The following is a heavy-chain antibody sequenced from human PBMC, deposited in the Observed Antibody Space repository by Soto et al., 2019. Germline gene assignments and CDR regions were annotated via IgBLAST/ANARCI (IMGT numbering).Heavy chain of an antibody. CDR1: GFTFSSYG. CDR2: ISYDGSNK. V-gene: IGHV3-30*18. J-gene: IGHJ6*02. D-gene: IGHD2-2*02. Sequence: SLRLSCAASGFTFSSYGMHWVRQAPGKGLEWVAVISYDGSNKYYAGSVKGRFTISRDNSKNTLYLQMNSLRAEDTAVYYCAKDAQNRYCSSTSCYIGVYYYYGMDVWGQGTTVTVSS. CDR3: AKDAQNRYCSSTSCYIGVYYYYGMDV.